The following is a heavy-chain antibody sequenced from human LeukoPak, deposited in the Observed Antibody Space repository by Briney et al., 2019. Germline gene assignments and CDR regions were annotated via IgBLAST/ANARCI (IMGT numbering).Heavy chain of an antibody. CDR3: ALLAVASGFDY. Sequence: GGSLRLSCAVSGFPFSFYEMNWVRQAPGKGLEWVSNIGSSGTTTYYADSVKGRFSISRDNAKNSLYLRMNSLRVEDTAVYYCALLAVASGFDYWGQGALVTVSS. V-gene: IGHV3-48*03. CDR2: IGSSGTTT. CDR1: GFPFSFYE. J-gene: IGHJ4*02. D-gene: IGHD6-19*01.